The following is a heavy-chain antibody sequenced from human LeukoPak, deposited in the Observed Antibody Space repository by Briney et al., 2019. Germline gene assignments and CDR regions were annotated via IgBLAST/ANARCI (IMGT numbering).Heavy chain of an antibody. V-gene: IGHV3-11*03. CDR3: AAFYYSAFFDY. D-gene: IGHD4/OR15-4a*01. J-gene: IGHJ4*02. Sequence: GGSLRLSCAASRFTFSDYYMSWIRQAPGKGLEWVSYISGSNSYTNYADSVKGRFTISRDNAKNSLYLQMNSLRAEDTAVYYCAAFYYSAFFDYWGLGTLVTVSS. CDR2: ISGSNSYT. CDR1: RFTFSDYY.